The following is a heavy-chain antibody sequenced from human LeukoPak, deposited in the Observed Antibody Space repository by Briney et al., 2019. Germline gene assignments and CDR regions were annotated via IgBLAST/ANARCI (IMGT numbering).Heavy chain of an antibody. V-gene: IGHV4-59*12. CDR3: ARGIVVVPAAISLSRPGARFDY. J-gene: IGHJ4*02. CDR1: GGSINNYY. CDR2: IYYSGST. D-gene: IGHD2-2*02. Sequence: SETLSLTCIVSGGSINNYYWNWIRQPPGKGLEYLGYIYYSGSTKYNPSLKSRVTMSLDTSKNQFSLKLSSVTAADTAVYYCARGIVVVPAAISLSRPGARFDYWGQGTLVTVSS.